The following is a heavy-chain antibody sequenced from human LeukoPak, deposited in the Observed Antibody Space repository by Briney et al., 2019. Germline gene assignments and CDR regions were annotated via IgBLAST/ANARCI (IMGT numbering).Heavy chain of an antibody. D-gene: IGHD3-22*01. J-gene: IGHJ4*02. Sequence: GIIYPGDSDTRYSPSFQGQVTISADKSISTAYLQWSSLKASDTAMYYCARESGDSNYYDYWGQGTLVTVSS. CDR3: ARESGDSNYYDY. CDR2: IYPGDSDT. V-gene: IGHV5-51*01.